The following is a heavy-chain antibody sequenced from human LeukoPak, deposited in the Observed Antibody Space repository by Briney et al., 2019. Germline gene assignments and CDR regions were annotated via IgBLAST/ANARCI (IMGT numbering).Heavy chain of an antibody. CDR2: IYTSGST. CDR1: GGSISSGSYY. J-gene: IGHJ6*03. CDR3: ARVPGYGNTSYYYYYMDV. D-gene: IGHD4-11*01. V-gene: IGHV4-61*02. Sequence: PSQTLSLTCTVSGGSISSGSYYWRWIRQPAGTGLEWIGRIYTSGSTNYNPSLKSRVTISVDTSKNQFSLKLSSVTAADTAVYYCARVPGYGNTSYYYYYMDVWGKGTTVTVSS.